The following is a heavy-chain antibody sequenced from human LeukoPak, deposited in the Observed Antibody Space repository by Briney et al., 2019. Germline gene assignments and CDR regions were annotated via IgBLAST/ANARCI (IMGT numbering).Heavy chain of an antibody. CDR2: VYTSGST. D-gene: IGHD4-11*01. CDR1: GGSISGGY. CDR3: AKSYFDYSTYYSYYFNL. V-gene: IGHV4-4*09. J-gene: IGHJ4*02. Sequence: SETLSLTCTVSGGSISGGYWSWIRQPPGGGLERIGYVYTSGSTNYNPSLKSRVTISVDTSKSQFALKLSSVTAADTAVYYCAKSYFDYSTYYSYYFNLWGQGALVTVSS.